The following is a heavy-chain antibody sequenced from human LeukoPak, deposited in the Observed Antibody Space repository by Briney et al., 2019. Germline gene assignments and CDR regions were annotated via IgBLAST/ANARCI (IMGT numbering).Heavy chain of an antibody. CDR2: IIPILGIA. V-gene: IGHV1-69*02. CDR3: ARGTSTLFGVVTGRDYYYYYMDV. CDR1: GGTFSSYT. D-gene: IGHD3-3*01. Sequence: SVKVSCKASGGTFSSYTISWVRQAPGQGLEWIGRIIPILGIANYAQKFQGRVTITADKSTSTAYMELSSLRSEDTAVYYCARGTSTLFGVVTGRDYYYYYMDVWGKGTTVTVSS. J-gene: IGHJ6*03.